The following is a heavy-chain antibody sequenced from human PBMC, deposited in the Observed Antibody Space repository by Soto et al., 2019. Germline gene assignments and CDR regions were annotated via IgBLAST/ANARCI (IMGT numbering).Heavy chain of an antibody. Sequence: SETLSITCTVSGGSISSYYWSWIRQPPGKGLEWIGYIYYSGSTNYNPSLKSRVTISVDTSKNQFSLKLSSVTAADTAVYYCARARGGYTDYWGQGTLVTVSS. CDR2: IYYSGST. CDR3: ARARGGYTDY. D-gene: IGHD5-12*01. V-gene: IGHV4-59*01. J-gene: IGHJ4*02. CDR1: GGSISSYY.